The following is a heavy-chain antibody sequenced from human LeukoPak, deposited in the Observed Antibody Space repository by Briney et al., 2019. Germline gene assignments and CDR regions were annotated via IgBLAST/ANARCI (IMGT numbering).Heavy chain of an antibody. Sequence: PGGSLRLSCAASGFTFSNAWMSWVRQAPGKGLEWVGRIRSKANSYATAYAASVKGRFTISRDDSKNTAYLQMNSLKTEDTAVYYCTSTMIDYYYYYMDVWGKGTTVTVSS. CDR1: GFTFSNAW. J-gene: IGHJ6*03. CDR3: TSTMIDYYYYYMDV. D-gene: IGHD3-22*01. CDR2: IRSKANSYAT. V-gene: IGHV3-73*01.